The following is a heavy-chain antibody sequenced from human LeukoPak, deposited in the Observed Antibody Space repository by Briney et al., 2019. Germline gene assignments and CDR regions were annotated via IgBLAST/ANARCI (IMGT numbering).Heavy chain of an antibody. Sequence: SVKVSCKASGGTFSSYAISWVRQAPGQGLEWMGGIIPIFGTANYAQKFQGRVTITADESTSTAYMELSSLRSEDTAVYYCARDGSSSSPGFDPGGQGTLVTVSS. J-gene: IGHJ5*02. CDR3: ARDGSSSSPGFDP. V-gene: IGHV1-69*13. CDR1: GGTFSSYA. CDR2: IIPIFGTA. D-gene: IGHD6-6*01.